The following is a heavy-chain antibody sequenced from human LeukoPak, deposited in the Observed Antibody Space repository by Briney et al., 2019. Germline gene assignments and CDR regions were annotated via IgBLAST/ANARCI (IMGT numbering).Heavy chain of an antibody. J-gene: IGHJ4*02. Sequence: QPGGSLRLSCAASGFTFSSYEMTWVRQAPGKGLEWVSYISGSGSTIYYTDSVKGRFTISRDNAKNSLYLQMNSLRAEDTAVYYCAGLVLDYWGQGTLVTVSS. CDR3: AGLVLDY. D-gene: IGHD6-19*01. CDR1: GFTFSSYE. CDR2: ISGSGSTI. V-gene: IGHV3-48*03.